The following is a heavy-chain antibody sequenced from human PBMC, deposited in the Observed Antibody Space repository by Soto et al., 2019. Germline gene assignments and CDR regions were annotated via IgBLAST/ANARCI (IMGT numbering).Heavy chain of an antibody. CDR2: IYHSGSI. J-gene: IGHJ4*02. Sequence: SETLSLTCTVSGGSISSSYWIWIRQPPGKGLEYIGYIYHSGSINYNPSLKSRVTISLDTSKNRLSLKLSSVTAADTAVYYCARSQTTVTSYDYWGQGILVTVS. V-gene: IGHV4-59*12. CDR1: GGSISSSY. D-gene: IGHD4-17*01. CDR3: ARSQTTVTSYDY.